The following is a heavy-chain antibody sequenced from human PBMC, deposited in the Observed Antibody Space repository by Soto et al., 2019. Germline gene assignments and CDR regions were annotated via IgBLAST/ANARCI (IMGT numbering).Heavy chain of an antibody. J-gene: IGHJ4*01. D-gene: IGHD3-10*01. CDR1: GFSLKNYA. Sequence: QVQLVESGGGVVQPGSSLRLSCAASGFSLKNYAFHRVRQAPGKGLEWVALISHNDEPKIFYADSVQGRFTISRDNFKNTVYLQMNSLRDEDTSVYHCARGVRAETYYNAFDYWGQGTQVTVSS. V-gene: IGHV3-30-3*01. CDR3: ARGVRAETYYNAFDY. CDR2: ISHNDEPKI.